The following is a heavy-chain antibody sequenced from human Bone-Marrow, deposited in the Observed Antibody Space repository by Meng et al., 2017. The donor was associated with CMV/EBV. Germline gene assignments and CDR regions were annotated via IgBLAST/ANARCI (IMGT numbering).Heavy chain of an antibody. V-gene: IGHV1-2*02. CDR1: GYTFTGYY. J-gene: IGHJ3*02. D-gene: IGHD1-26*01. CDR2: INPNSGGT. Sequence: ASVKVSCKASGYTFTGYYMHWVRQAPGQGLEWMGWINPNSGGTNYAQKFQGRVTMTRDTSISTAYMELSRLRSDDTAVFYCARWEGTLSAFDIWGQGTMDTVSS. CDR3: ARWEGTLSAFDI.